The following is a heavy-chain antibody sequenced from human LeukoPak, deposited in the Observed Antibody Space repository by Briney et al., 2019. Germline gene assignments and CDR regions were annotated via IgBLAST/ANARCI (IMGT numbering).Heavy chain of an antibody. D-gene: IGHD2-2*01. J-gene: IGHJ6*03. V-gene: IGHV4-4*07. CDR2: TYTSGNT. CDR1: GGSISTYY. Sequence: SETLSLTFTVSGGSISTYYWSWIRQPAGEGLEWIGRTYTSGNTHYNPSLKSRATMSVDTSKNQFSLKLSSVTAADTAVYYCAREPYCSSTSCFHMDVWGKGTTVTVSS. CDR3: AREPYCSSTSCFHMDV.